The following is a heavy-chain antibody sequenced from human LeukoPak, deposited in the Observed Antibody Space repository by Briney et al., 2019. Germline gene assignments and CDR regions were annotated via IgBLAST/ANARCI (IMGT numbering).Heavy chain of an antibody. CDR1: GFTFSSYG. D-gene: IGHD3-10*01. CDR3: AKGRITMVRGVSMDV. J-gene: IGHJ6*04. V-gene: IGHV3-30*18. Sequence: GGSLRLSCAASGFTFSSYGMHWVRQAPGKGLEWVAVISYDGSNKYYADSVKGRSTISRDNSKNTLFLQMDSPRAEDTAVYYCAKGRITMVRGVSMDVWGKGTTVTVSS. CDR2: ISYDGSNK.